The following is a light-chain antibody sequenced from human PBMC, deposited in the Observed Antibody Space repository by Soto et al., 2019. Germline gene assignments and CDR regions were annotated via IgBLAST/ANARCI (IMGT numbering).Light chain of an antibody. Sequence: IVLTQSPGTLSLSPGERATLFCRASQSVTSNYFAWYQQKPGQAPRLLIYDVSIRATGVPARFSATGSETDFTLTISGLQSGDSAVYFCQQYNNWPFSFGQGTRLEIK. CDR2: DVS. CDR1: QSVTSNY. CDR3: QQYNNWPFS. V-gene: IGKV3-15*01. J-gene: IGKJ5*01.